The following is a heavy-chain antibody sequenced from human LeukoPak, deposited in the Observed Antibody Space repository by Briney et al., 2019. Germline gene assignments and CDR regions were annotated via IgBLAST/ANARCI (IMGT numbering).Heavy chain of an antibody. CDR3: ARSPGGYCSSTSCYYYYYMDV. D-gene: IGHD2-2*03. J-gene: IGHJ6*03. CDR2: IYYTGST. Sequence: PSETLSLTCTVSGGSISSSSYYWGWIRQPPGKGLEWIGSIYYTGSTFYIPSLKSRVTISVDTSKNQFSLKLSSVTAADTAVYYCARSPGGYCSSTSCYYYYYMDVWGKGTTVTVSS. V-gene: IGHV4-39*01. CDR1: GGSISSSSYY.